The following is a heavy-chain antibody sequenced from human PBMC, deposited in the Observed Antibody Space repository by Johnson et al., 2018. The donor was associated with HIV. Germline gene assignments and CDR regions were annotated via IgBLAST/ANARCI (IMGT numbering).Heavy chain of an antibody. Sequence: VQLVESGGGVVQPGRSLRLSCAASGFTFSSYAMHWVRPAPGKGLEWVAVISSAGSNTFYADSVKVRFTISRDNSKNPLYLQMNSLRAEDTAVYYCAKWGLGGAPKGAFDIWGQGTMVTVSS. CDR2: ISSAGSNT. V-gene: IGHV3-30*04. CDR1: GFTFSSYA. CDR3: AKWGLGGAPKGAFDI. D-gene: IGHD3-16*01. J-gene: IGHJ3*02.